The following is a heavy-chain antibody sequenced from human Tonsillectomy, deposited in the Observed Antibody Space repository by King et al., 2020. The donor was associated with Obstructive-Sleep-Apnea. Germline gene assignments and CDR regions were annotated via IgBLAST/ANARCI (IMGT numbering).Heavy chain of an antibody. CDR3: AKEGEYDSSGDDDY. Sequence: VQLVESGGGVVQPGRSLRLSCAASGFTLSSYGMHWVRQAPGKGLEWVAFIRYDGSNKYYADSVKGRFTISRDNSKNTLYLQMNSLRGEDTAVYYCAKEGEYDSSGDDDYWGQGTLVTVSS. D-gene: IGHD3-22*01. CDR1: GFTLSSYG. J-gene: IGHJ4*02. CDR2: IRYDGSNK. V-gene: IGHV3-30*02.